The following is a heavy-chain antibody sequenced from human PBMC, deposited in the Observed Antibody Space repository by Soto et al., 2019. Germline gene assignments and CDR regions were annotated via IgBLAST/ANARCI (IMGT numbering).Heavy chain of an antibody. CDR3: TKDFDYGYYATDF. J-gene: IGHJ4*02. D-gene: IGHD4-17*01. Sequence: QVQLVESGGGVVQPGRSLRLSCAASGFTFSRYGIHWVRQAPGKGLEWVTFISYDGSNKYYADSVKGRFTISRDNSKNTLDLQMNSLRAEETAVYYCTKDFDYGYYATDFWGQGTLVTVSS. CDR2: ISYDGSNK. V-gene: IGHV3-30*18. CDR1: GFTFSRYG.